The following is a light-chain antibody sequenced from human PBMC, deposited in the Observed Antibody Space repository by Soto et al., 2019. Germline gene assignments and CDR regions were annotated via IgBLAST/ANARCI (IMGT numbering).Light chain of an antibody. J-gene: IGLJ1*01. V-gene: IGLV2-14*03. Sequence: QSALTQPASVSGSPGQSIAISCTGTSVDVGGFEYVSWYQQHPGKVPKLMIYDVNHRPSGVSNRFSGSKSGNTASLTISGLQAEDEADYFCSSYTSSNTYVFGTGTKVTVL. CDR1: SVDVGGFEY. CDR3: SSYTSSNTYV. CDR2: DVN.